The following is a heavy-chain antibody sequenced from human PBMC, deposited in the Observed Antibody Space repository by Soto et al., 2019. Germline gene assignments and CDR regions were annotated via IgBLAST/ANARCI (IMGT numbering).Heavy chain of an antibody. CDR3: ARAGAVLGYCSSTSCCPEGYYYYGMDV. V-gene: IGHV3-21*01. D-gene: IGHD2-2*01. J-gene: IGHJ6*02. Sequence: WGSLRLSCAASGFTFSSYSMNWVRQAPGKGLEWVSSISSSSSYIYYADSVKGRFTISRDNAKNSLYLQMNSLRAEDTAVYYCARAGAVLGYCSSTSCCPEGYYYYGMDVWGQGTTVTVSS. CDR2: ISSSSSYI. CDR1: GFTFSSYS.